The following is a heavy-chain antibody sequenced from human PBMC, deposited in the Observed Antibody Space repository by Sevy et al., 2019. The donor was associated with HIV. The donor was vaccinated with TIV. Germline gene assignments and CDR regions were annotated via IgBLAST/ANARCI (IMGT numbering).Heavy chain of an antibody. CDR1: GGSVSSGSYY. Sequence: SETLSLTCTVSGGSVSSGSYYWSWIRQPPGKGLEWIGYIYYSGSTNYNPSLKSRVTISVDTSKNQFSLKLSSVTAADTAVYYCARGGNGIAAAVFSFDPWGQGTLVTVSS. CDR2: IYYSGST. D-gene: IGHD6-13*01. V-gene: IGHV4-61*01. J-gene: IGHJ5*02. CDR3: ARGGNGIAAAVFSFDP.